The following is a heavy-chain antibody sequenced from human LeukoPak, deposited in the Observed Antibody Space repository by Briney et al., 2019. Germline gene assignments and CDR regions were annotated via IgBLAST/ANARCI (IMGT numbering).Heavy chain of an antibody. CDR2: INTNTGNP. V-gene: IGHV7-4-1*02. Sequence: VASVRVSCKASGYTFTSYAMNWVRQAPGQGLEWMGWINTNTGNPTYAQGFTGRFVFSLDTSVSTAYLQISSLKAEDTAVYYCARHDYGDYEAIWGQGTMVTVSS. D-gene: IGHD4-17*01. CDR3: ARHDYGDYEAI. CDR1: GYTFTSYA. J-gene: IGHJ3*02.